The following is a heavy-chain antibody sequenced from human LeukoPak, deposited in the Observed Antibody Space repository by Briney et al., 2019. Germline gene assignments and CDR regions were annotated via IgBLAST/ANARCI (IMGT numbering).Heavy chain of an antibody. CDR2: IKQDGSDK. D-gene: IGHD2-15*01. Sequence: GGSLRLSCAASGFTFNNYWMTWVRQAPGKGLEWVANIKQDGSDKYYGDSVKGRFTISRGNAKNSLYLQMNSLRAEDTAVYFCARYRGSGCFDPWGQGTLVTVSS. CDR1: GFTFNNYW. CDR3: ARYRGSGCFDP. J-gene: IGHJ5*02. V-gene: IGHV3-7*04.